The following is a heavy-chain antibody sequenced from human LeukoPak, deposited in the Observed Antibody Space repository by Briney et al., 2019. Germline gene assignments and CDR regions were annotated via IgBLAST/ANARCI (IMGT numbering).Heavy chain of an antibody. D-gene: IGHD6-13*01. CDR2: IYYSGST. CDR1: GGSISSYY. V-gene: IGHV4-59*01. CDR3: ARGLMMAVAGRGEFHY. Sequence: SETLSLTCIVSGGSISSYYWSWIGQPPGKGLEWIGYIYYSGSTNYNPSLKSRVTISVDTSKNQFSLKLSSVTAADTAVYYCARGLMMAVAGRGEFHYWGQGTLVTVSS. J-gene: IGHJ4*02.